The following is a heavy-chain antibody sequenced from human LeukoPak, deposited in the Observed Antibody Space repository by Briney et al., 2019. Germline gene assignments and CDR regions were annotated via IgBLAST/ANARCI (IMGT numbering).Heavy chain of an antibody. Sequence: AGGSLRLSCAASGFTFDDYGMSWVRQAPGKGLEWVSGINWNGGSTDYADSVKGRFTISRDNAKKSLYLQMNSLRAEDTALYYCARLVWATPDYWGQGTLVTVSS. CDR1: GFTFDDYG. J-gene: IGHJ4*02. CDR2: INWNGGST. V-gene: IGHV3-20*04. CDR3: ARLVWATPDY. D-gene: IGHD2-8*01.